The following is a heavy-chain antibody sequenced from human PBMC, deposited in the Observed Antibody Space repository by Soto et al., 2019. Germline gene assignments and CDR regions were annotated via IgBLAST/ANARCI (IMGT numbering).Heavy chain of an antibody. CDR3: ARDYYDILTGYYTERGLYGMDV. D-gene: IGHD3-9*01. J-gene: IGHJ6*02. CDR1: GYTFTSYY. V-gene: IGHV1-46*01. Sequence: ASVKVSCKASGYTFTSYYMHWVRQAPGQGLEWMGIINPSGGSTSYAQKFQGRVTMTRDTSTSTVYMELSSLRSEDTAVYYCARDYYDILTGYYTERGLYGMDVWGQGTTVTVSS. CDR2: INPSGGST.